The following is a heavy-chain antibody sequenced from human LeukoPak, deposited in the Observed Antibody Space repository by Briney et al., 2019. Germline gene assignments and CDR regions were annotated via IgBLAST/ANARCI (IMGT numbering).Heavy chain of an antibody. CDR2: INAGNGNT. CDR3: ARAEYCSSTSCYSGGRLYSSSAGDY. CDR1: GYTFTSYA. V-gene: IGHV1-3*01. J-gene: IGHJ4*02. Sequence: AASVKVSCKASGYTFTSYAMHWVRQAPGQRLEWMGWINAGNGNTKYSQKFQGRVTITRDTSASTAYMELSSLRSDDTAVYYCARAEYCSSTSCYSGGRLYSSSAGDYWGQGTLVTVSS. D-gene: IGHD2-2*01.